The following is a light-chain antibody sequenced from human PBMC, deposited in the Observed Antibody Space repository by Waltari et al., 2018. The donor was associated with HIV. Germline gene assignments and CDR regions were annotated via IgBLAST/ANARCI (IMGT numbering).Light chain of an antibody. Sequence: EIELTQSPGTLSLSPGERATLACRASKSLNSTYLAWYQQQPGQTPRLLIYGASSRAIGIPDRFSGSGSGTDFTLTISRLEPGDFAVYYCHQYGSSPSTFGQGTKVDIK. J-gene: IGKJ1*01. CDR1: KSLNSTY. CDR3: HQYGSSPST. V-gene: IGKV3-20*01. CDR2: GAS.